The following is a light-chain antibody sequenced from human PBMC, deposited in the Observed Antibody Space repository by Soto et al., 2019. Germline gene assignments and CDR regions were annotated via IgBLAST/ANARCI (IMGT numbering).Light chain of an antibody. CDR3: RSYTSSSLYV. CDR1: SSDVGGYDY. J-gene: IGLJ1*01. CDR2: DVN. Sequence: QSALTQPASVSGSPGQSLTISCTGISSDVGGYDYVSWYQQHPGKAPKLMIYDVNNRPSGVSNRFSGSKSGHTASLTISGLQADDEADYYCRSYTSSSLYVFGPGTKVTVL. V-gene: IGLV2-14*03.